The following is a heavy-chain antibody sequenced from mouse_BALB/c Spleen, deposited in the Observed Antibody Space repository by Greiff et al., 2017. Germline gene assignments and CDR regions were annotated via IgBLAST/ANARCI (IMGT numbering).Heavy chain of an antibody. J-gene: IGHJ3*01. CDR2: ISYSGST. CDR1: GYSITSDYA. V-gene: IGHV3-2*02. Sequence: DVQLQESGPGLVKPSQSLSLTCTVTGYSITSDYAWNWIRQFPGNQLEWMGYISYSGSTSYNPSLKSRISITRDTSKNQFFLQLNSVTTEDTATYYCARLYGNYVSWFAYWGQGTLVTVSA. CDR3: ARLYGNYVSWFAY. D-gene: IGHD2-10*02.